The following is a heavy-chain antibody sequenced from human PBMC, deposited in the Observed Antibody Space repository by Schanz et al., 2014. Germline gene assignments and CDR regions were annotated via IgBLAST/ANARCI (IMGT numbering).Heavy chain of an antibody. J-gene: IGHJ4*02. V-gene: IGHV3-30*07. CDR3: ARDSGSSSWYPSDY. CDR2: ISHDGSKK. D-gene: IGHD6-13*01. CDR1: GFTFRSHA. Sequence: QVQLVESGGGVVQPGRSLRLSCAASGFTFRSHAMHWVRQAPGKGLEWGAVISHDGSKKYYADSVKGRFTISRDNAKNSLYLQMNSLRAEDTALYYCARDSGSSSWYPSDYWGQGTLVTVSS.